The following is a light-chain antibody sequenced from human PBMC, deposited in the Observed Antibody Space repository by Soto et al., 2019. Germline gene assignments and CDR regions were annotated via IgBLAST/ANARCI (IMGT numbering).Light chain of an antibody. CDR3: QQYGSSPQT. CDR2: GAS. J-gene: IGKJ1*01. Sequence: EIVLTQSPGTLSLSPGERATLSCRASQSVTRRFLAWYQLKPGQAPSLLVYGASSRATGTPDRFSGSGSGTDFTLTINSLEPEDFAVYYCQQYGSSPQTFGQGTKVDIK. V-gene: IGKV3-20*01. CDR1: QSVTRRF.